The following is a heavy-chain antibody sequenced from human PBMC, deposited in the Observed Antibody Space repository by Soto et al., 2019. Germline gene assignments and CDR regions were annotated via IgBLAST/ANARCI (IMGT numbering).Heavy chain of an antibody. J-gene: IGHJ6*02. CDR3: ASGIFDV. Sequence: PGGCLRLSCAVSGFSFSTYAMHWVRQAPGKGLEWLAIIWFDGVKEYYAESVRGRFTISIDNSKNTVFLQMDTVGAEDSALYYFASGIFDVWGQGTTVTVSS. CDR1: GFSFSTYA. V-gene: IGHV3-33*01. CDR2: IWFDGVKE. D-gene: IGHD3-3*02.